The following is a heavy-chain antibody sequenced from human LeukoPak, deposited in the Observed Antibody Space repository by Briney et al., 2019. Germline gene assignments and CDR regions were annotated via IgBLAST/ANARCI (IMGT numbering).Heavy chain of an antibody. Sequence: PGRSLRLSCAASGFTFSSYAMHWVRQAPGKGLEWVAVISYDGSNKYYADSVKGRFTISRDNSKNTLYLQMNSLRAEDTAVYYCAKEYSGEDYWGQGTLVTVSS. CDR2: ISYDGSNK. CDR3: AKEYSGEDY. J-gene: IGHJ4*02. CDR1: GFTFSSYA. D-gene: IGHD5-12*01. V-gene: IGHV3-30-3*01.